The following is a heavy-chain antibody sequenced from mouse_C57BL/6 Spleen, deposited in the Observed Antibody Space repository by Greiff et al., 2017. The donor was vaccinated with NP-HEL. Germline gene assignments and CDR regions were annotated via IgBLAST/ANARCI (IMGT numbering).Heavy chain of an antibody. D-gene: IGHD3-2*02. CDR3: AQTAQATGYFDY. V-gene: IGHV1-54*01. J-gene: IGHJ2*01. CDR1: GYAFTNYL. Sequence: VQLQQSGAELVRPGTSVKVSCKASGYAFTNYLIEWVKQRPGQGLEWIGVINPGSGGTNYNEKVKGKATLTADKSSSTAYMQLSSLTSEDSAVYFCAQTAQATGYFDYWGQGTTLTVSS. CDR2: INPGSGGT.